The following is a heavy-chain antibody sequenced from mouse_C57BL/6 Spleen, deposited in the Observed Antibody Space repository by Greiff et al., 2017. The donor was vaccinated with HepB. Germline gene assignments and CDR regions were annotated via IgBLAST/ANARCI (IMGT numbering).Heavy chain of an antibody. Sequence: VQLQESGAELVRPGTSVKVSCKASGYAFTNYLIEWVKQRPGQGLEWIGVINPGSGGTNYNEKFKGKATLTADKSSSTAYMQLSSLTSEDSAVYFCARYDGYPYYYAMDYWGQGTSVTVSS. J-gene: IGHJ4*01. D-gene: IGHD2-3*01. CDR1: GYAFTNYL. CDR2: INPGSGGT. CDR3: ARYDGYPYYYAMDY. V-gene: IGHV1-54*01.